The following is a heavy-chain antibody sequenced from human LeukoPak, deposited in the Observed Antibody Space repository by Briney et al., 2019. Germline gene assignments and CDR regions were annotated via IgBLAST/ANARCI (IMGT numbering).Heavy chain of an antibody. CDR2: ISSSGSTI. J-gene: IGHJ3*02. D-gene: IGHD2-15*01. CDR3: ARDLTVVVVAARRGGAFDI. CDR1: GFTFSDYY. V-gene: IGHV3-11*04. Sequence: PGGSLRLSCAASGFTFSDYYMTWIRQAPGKGLEWVSYISSSGSTIYYADSVKGRFTISRDNAKNSLYLQMNSLRAEDTAVYYCARDLTVVVVAARRGGAFDIWGQGTMVTVSS.